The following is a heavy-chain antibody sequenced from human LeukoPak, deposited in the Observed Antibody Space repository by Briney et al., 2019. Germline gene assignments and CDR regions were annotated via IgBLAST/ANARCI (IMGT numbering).Heavy chain of an antibody. J-gene: IGHJ5*02. CDR1: GGTVSSYA. CDR2: IIPILGIA. CDR3: ARDRLVGATFWLDP. D-gene: IGHD1-26*01. V-gene: IGHV1-69*04. Sequence: SVQVSRMASGGTVSSYAISWVRQAPGQRLEWMGRIIPILGIANYAQKFQGRVTITADKSTSTAYMELSSLRSEDTAVYYCARDRLVGATFWLDPWGQGTLVTVSS.